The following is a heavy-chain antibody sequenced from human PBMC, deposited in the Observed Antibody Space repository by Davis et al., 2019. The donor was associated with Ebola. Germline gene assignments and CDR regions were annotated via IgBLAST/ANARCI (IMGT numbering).Heavy chain of an antibody. Sequence: PGGSLRLSCAASGFTFSSYSMNWVRQAPGKGLEWVSYISSSSSTIYYADSVKGRFTISRDNAKNSLYLQMNSLRDEDTAVYYCARDIRGYCISTSCYSPLVDVWGQGTTVTVSS. D-gene: IGHD2-2*01. V-gene: IGHV3-48*02. CDR3: ARDIRGYCISTSCYSPLVDV. CDR1: GFTFSSYS. CDR2: ISSSSSTI. J-gene: IGHJ6*02.